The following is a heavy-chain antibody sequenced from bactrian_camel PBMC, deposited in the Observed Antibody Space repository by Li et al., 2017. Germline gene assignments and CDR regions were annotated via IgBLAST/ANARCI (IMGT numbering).Heavy chain of an antibody. CDR2: INNDGDTT. CDR1: GFTFSVYA. Sequence: VQLVESGGGLVQPGGSLRLSCAASGFTFSVYAMSWVRQAPGKGLEWVSVINNDGDTTYYADSVKGRFTISRDNYKNTLYLQMNSLKPEDTAMYYCAAMNAAGCTHASMTPDYEYYGQGTQVTVS. V-gene: IGHV3S31*01. J-gene: IGHJ4*01. D-gene: IGHD4*01. CDR3: AAMNAAGCTHASMTPDYEY.